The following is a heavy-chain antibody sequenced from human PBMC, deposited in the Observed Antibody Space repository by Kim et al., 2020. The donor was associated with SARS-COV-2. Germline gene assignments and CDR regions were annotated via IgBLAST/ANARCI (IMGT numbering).Heavy chain of an antibody. CDR2: IKSKTDGGTT. CDR3: TTDQYCSSTSCYDRDYYYYGMDV. V-gene: IGHV3-15*01. D-gene: IGHD2-2*01. Sequence: GGSLRLSCAASGFTFSNAWMSWVRQAPGKGLEWVGRIKSKTDGGTTDYAAPVKGRFTISRDDSKNTLYLQMNSLKTEDTAVYYCTTDQYCSSTSCYDRDYYYYGMDVWGQGTTVTVSS. J-gene: IGHJ6*02. CDR1: GFTFSNAW.